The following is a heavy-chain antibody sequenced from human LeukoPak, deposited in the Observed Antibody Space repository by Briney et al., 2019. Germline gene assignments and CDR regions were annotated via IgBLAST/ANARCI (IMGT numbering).Heavy chain of an antibody. CDR1: GYTFTGYY. Sequence: ASVKVSCKASGYTFTGYYMHWVRQAPGQGLEWMGWINPNSGGTNYAQKFQGRVTMTRDTSISTAYMELSRLRSDDTAVYYCAREVVVPAAILEYGMDVWGQGTTVTVSS. V-gene: IGHV1-2*02. D-gene: IGHD2-2*01. J-gene: IGHJ6*02. CDR2: INPNSGGT. CDR3: AREVVVPAAILEYGMDV.